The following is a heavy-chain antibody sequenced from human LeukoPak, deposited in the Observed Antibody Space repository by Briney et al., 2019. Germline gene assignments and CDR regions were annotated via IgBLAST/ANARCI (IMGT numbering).Heavy chain of an antibody. CDR1: GGSIGSSSYY. D-gene: IGHD2-21*02. J-gene: IGHJ4*02. V-gene: IGHV4-39*07. Sequence: SETLSLTCTVSGGSIGSSSYYWGWIRQPPGKGLEWIGSIYYSGSTYYNPSLKSRVTISVDTSKNQFSLKLSSVTAADTAVYYCARDLVTSFDYWGQGTLVTVSS. CDR3: ARDLVTSFDY. CDR2: IYYSGST.